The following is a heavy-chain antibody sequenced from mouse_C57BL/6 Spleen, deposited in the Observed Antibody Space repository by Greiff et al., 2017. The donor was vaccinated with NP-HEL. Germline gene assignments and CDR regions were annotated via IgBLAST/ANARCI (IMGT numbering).Heavy chain of an antibody. V-gene: IGHV1-69*01. CDR1: GYTFTSYW. D-gene: IGHD1-1*01. CDR3: ARLGVVAHYYAMDY. J-gene: IGHJ4*01. Sequence: VQLQQSGAELVMPGASVKLSCKASGYTFTSYWMHWVKQRPGQGLEWIGEIDPSDSYTNYNQKFKGKSTLTVDNSSSTAYVQLSSLTSEDSAVSYCARLGVVAHYYAMDYWVQGTSVTVSS. CDR2: IDPSDSYT.